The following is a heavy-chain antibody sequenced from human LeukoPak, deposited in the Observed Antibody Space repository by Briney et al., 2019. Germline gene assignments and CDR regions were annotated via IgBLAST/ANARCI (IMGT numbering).Heavy chain of an antibody. Sequence: GRSLRLSCAASGFTFDDYAMHWVRQAPGKGLEWVSGISWNSGSINYADSVKGRFTVSRDNAKNSLFLQMNSLRAEDTALYYCAKDKERYSSGWYRDYFDYWGQGTLVTVSS. CDR2: ISWNSGSI. J-gene: IGHJ4*02. CDR1: GFTFDDYA. V-gene: IGHV3-9*01. CDR3: AKDKERYSSGWYRDYFDY. D-gene: IGHD6-19*01.